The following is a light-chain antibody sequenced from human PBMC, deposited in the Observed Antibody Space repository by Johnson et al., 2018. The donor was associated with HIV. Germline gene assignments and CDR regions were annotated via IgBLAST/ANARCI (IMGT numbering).Light chain of an antibody. Sequence: QSVLTQPPSASGTPGQRVTISCSGSSSNIGSNTVNWYQQLPGTAPKLLIYRNNKRPWGIPDRFSGSKSGTSATLGITGVHTGDEADYYCAAWDSGLSARYVFGPGTKITVL. CDR1: SSNIGSNT. J-gene: IGLJ1*01. V-gene: IGLV1-44*01. CDR3: AAWDSGLSARYV. CDR2: RNN.